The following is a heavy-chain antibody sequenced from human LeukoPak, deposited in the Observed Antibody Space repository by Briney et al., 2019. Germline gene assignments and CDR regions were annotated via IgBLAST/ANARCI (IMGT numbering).Heavy chain of an antibody. CDR2: IYYSGST. J-gene: IGHJ4*02. V-gene: IGHV4-34*01. Sequence: ESSETLSLTCAVYGGSFSGYYWSWIRQPPGKGLEWIGSIYYSGSTYYNPSLKSRVTISVDTSKNQFSLKLSSVTAADTAVYYCAREGASVTNFEYWSQGTLVTVSS. CDR1: GGSFSGYY. CDR3: AREGASVTNFEY. D-gene: IGHD1-26*01.